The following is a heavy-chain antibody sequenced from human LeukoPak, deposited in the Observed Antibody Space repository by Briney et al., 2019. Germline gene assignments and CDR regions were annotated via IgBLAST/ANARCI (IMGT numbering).Heavy chain of an antibody. J-gene: IGHJ4*02. Sequence: GESLKISCKGSGFKFFIYWIGWVRQMPGKGLEWMGIIYPGDSDTRYSPSFQGQVTISADKSISTAYLRWSSLKASDTAMYYCARLRSGWYPGYFDYWGQGTLVTVSS. CDR3: ARLRSGWYPGYFDY. CDR1: GFKFFIYW. CDR2: IYPGDSDT. V-gene: IGHV5-51*01. D-gene: IGHD6-19*01.